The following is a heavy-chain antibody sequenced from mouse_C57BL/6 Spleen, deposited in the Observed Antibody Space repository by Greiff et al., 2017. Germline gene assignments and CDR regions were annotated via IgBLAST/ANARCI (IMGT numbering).Heavy chain of an antibody. CDR2: IYPGDGDT. Sequence: VQLQQSGAELVKPGASVKISCKASGYAFSSYWMNWVKQRPGKGLAWIGQIYPGDGDTNYNGKFKGKATLTADKSSSTAYMQLSSLTSEDAAVYFCARDGYHYYAMDDWGQGTSVTVSS. J-gene: IGHJ4*01. V-gene: IGHV1-80*01. D-gene: IGHD2-3*01. CDR1: GYAFSSYW. CDR3: ARDGYHYYAMDD.